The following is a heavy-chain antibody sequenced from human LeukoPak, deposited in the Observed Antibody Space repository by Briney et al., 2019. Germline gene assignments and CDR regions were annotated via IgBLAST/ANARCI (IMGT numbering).Heavy chain of an antibody. CDR2: INNEDSRT. V-gene: IGHV3-74*01. CDR1: GFTFSSYW. D-gene: IGHD6-13*01. Sequence: GGSLRLSCVASGFTFSSYWMHWVRQAPGKGLVWVSRINNEDSRTGYADSVKGRFTISRDNAKNTLYLQMNSLRAEDTAVYYCAKSLRERREFIPSAGTLNRLFDYWGQGTLVTVSS. CDR3: AKSLRERREFIPSAGTLNRLFDY. J-gene: IGHJ4*02.